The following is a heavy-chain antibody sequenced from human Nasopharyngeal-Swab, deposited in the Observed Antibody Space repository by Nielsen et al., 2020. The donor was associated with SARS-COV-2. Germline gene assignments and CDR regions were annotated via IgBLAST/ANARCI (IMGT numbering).Heavy chain of an antibody. CDR3: AKRDAVTTSDFDY. V-gene: IGHV3-53*01. J-gene: IGHJ4*02. D-gene: IGHD4-17*01. CDR1: GFTVSSNY. CDR2: IYSGGST. Sequence: GESLKISCAASGFTVSSNYMSWVRQAPGKGLEWVSVIYSGGSTYYADSVKGRFTISRDNSKNTLYLQMNSRRAEDTAVYYCAKRDAVTTSDFDYWGQGTLVTVSS.